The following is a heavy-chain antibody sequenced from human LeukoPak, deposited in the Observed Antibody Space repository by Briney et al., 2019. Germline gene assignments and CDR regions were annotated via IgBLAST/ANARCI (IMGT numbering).Heavy chain of an antibody. V-gene: IGHV4-34*01. CDR1: GGSFSGFY. Sequence: SETLSLTCAVYGGSFSGFYWSWIRQPPGKGLEWIGEINYNGRTNYNSSLKSRVTISVDRSKNQFSLRLSSVTAADTAVYYCARGDYYYDNSGPKGYAIDIWGHGTMVTVSS. D-gene: IGHD3-22*01. CDR2: INYNGRT. CDR3: ARGDYYYDNSGPKGYAIDI. J-gene: IGHJ3*02.